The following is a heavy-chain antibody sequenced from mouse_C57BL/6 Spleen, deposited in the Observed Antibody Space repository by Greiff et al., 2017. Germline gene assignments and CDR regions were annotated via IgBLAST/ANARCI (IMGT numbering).Heavy chain of an antibody. CDR3: ARQGGNGYEGYAMDY. D-gene: IGHD2-2*01. CDR1: GYTFTSYW. V-gene: IGHV1-64*01. J-gene: IGHJ4*01. CDR2: IHPNSGST. Sequence: VQLQQPGAELVKPGASVKLSCKASGYTFTSYWMHWVKQRPGQGLEWIGMIHPNSGSTNYNEKFKSKATLTVDKSSSTAYMQLSSLTSEDSAVYYCARQGGNGYEGYAMDYWGQGTSVTVSS.